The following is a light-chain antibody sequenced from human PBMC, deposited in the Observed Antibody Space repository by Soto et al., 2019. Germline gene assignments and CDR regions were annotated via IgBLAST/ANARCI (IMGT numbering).Light chain of an antibody. CDR2: EVS. V-gene: IGLV2-14*01. Sequence: QSVLTQPASVSGSPGQSITISCTGTSSDVGGSKYVSWYQQYPGKAPKLMVYEVSYRPSGVSNRFSGSKSGNTASLTISGLQAEDEGTYYCCSYAGSSPLYVFGTGTKVTVL. J-gene: IGLJ1*01. CDR3: CSYAGSSPLYV. CDR1: SSDVGGSKY.